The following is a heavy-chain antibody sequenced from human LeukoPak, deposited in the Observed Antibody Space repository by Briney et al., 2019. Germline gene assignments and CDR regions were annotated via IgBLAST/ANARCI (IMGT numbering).Heavy chain of an antibody. CDR1: GFTFDDYA. Sequence: PGGSLRLSCAASGFTFDDYAMHWVRQAPGKGLEWVSGISWNSGSISYADSVKGRFTISRDNAKNSLYLQMNSLRAEDMALYYCAKDTRPIVATQPYYDYWGQGTLVTVSS. D-gene: IGHD5-12*01. V-gene: IGHV3-9*03. CDR3: AKDTRPIVATQPYYDY. CDR2: ISWNSGSI. J-gene: IGHJ4*02.